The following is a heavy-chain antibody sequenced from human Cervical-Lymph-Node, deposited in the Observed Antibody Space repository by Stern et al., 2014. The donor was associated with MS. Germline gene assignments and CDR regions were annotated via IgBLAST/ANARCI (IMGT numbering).Heavy chain of an antibody. J-gene: IGHJ6*02. CDR1: GGTFSSYA. V-gene: IGHV1-69*01. CDR2: IIPIFGTA. Sequence: QVQLVQSGAEVKKPGSSVKVSCKASGGTFSSYAISWVRQAPGQGLEWMGGIIPIFGTANYAQKFQGRVTITADESTSTAYMEPSSLRSEDTAVYYCATRDYCSGGSCYYGMDVWGQGTTVTVSS. CDR3: ATRDYCSGGSCYYGMDV. D-gene: IGHD2-15*01.